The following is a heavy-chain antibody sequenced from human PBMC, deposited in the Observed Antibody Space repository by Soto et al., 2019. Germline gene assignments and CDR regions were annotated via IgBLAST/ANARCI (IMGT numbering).Heavy chain of an antibody. CDR3: ARVDFWSGYNLDY. V-gene: IGHV4-39*01. D-gene: IGHD3-3*01. CDR2: IYYSGST. J-gene: IGHJ4*02. Sequence: SETLSLTCTVSGGSISSSSYYWGWIRQPPGKGLEWIGSIYYSGSTYYNPSLKSRVTISVDTSKDQFSLKLSSVTAADTAVYYCARVDFWSGYNLDYWGQGTLVTVSS. CDR1: GGSISSSSYY.